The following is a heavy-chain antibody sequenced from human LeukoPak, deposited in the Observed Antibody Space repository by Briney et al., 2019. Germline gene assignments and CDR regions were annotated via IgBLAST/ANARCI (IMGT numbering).Heavy chain of an antibody. CDR2: LYYSGSA. V-gene: IGHV4-39*01. Sequence: MASETLSLTCTVSGGSISSNNYYWGWIRQPPGKGLEWIWSLYYSGSAYYNPSLKSRVTISVDASKNQFSLKLSSVTAADTGVYYCARTYDYIWGSFRSHSFDSWGQGTLVTVSS. CDR1: GGSISSNNYY. J-gene: IGHJ4*02. D-gene: IGHD3-16*02. CDR3: ARTYDYIWGSFRSHSFDS.